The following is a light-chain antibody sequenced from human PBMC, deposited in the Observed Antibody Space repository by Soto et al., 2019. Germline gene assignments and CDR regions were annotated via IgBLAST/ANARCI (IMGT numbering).Light chain of an antibody. V-gene: IGKV3-11*01. CDR1: QSVDSY. CDR2: DAS. CDR3: QQRDNGLT. Sequence: EIVLTQSPATLSLSPGERATLSCRASQSVDSYLAWYQQKPGQAPRLLSFDASNRATGIPARYSGSGSGTDFILTISSLEPEAFAVYYCQQRDNGLTFGGGTNV. J-gene: IGKJ4*01.